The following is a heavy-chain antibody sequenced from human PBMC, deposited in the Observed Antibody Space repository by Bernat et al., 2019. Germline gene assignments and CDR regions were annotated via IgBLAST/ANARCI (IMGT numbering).Heavy chain of an antibody. CDR2: TRYDGDNK. Sequence: QVQLVESGGGVVHPGGSLRLSCAASGFTFRNYGMHWVRQTPTKGLEWVAFTRYDGDNKYYLDSVKGRFTISRDNSKNTLYLQMNSLRTEDTAVYYCAKDGSRGIQLGEFGTLGMDVWGQGTTVTVS. CDR3: AKDGSRGIQLGEFGTLGMDV. J-gene: IGHJ6*02. D-gene: IGHD3-16*01. V-gene: IGHV3-30*02. CDR1: GFTFRNYG.